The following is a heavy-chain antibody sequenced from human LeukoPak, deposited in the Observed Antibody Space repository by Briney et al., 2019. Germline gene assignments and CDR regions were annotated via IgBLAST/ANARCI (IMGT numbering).Heavy chain of an antibody. V-gene: IGHV3-49*03. CDR2: IRSKAYGGTT. Sequence: GGSLRLSCTASGFTFGDYAMSWLRQAPAKGLEWVGFIRSKAYGGTTDYAAPVKGRFTISRDDSKNTLYLQMNSLKTEDTAVYYCTTDLEQQRKGYWGQGTLVTVSS. CDR1: GFTFGDYA. J-gene: IGHJ4*02. D-gene: IGHD6-13*01. CDR3: TTDLEQQRKGY.